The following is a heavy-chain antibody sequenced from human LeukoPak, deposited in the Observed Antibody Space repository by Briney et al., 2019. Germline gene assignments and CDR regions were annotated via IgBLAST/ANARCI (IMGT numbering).Heavy chain of an antibody. CDR1: GYTFTGYY. CDR3: AREFPVINYMDV. J-gene: IGHJ6*03. Sequence: ASVKVSCKASGYTFTGYYMHWVRQAPGQGLEWMGWINPNSGGTNYAQKFQGRVTMTRDTSISTAYMELSRLRSDDTAVYYCAREFPVINYMDVWGKGTTVTISS. V-gene: IGHV1-2*02. D-gene: IGHD3-16*02. CDR2: INPNSGGT.